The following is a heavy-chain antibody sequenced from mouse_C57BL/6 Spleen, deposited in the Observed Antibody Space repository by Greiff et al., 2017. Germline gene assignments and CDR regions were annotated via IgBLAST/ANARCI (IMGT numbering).Heavy chain of an antibody. J-gene: IGHJ3*01. CDR1: GFTFSDYG. CDR2: ISSGSSTI. D-gene: IGHD2-3*01. CDR3: GRHFYDDYYIAY. Sequence: EVHLVESGGGLVKPGGSLKLSCAASGFTFSDYGMHWVRQAPEKGLEWVAYISSGSSTIYYADTVEGRFTISRDNAKNTQFLQMTRLRSEDTAMYCCGRHFYDDYYIAYWGQGTLVTVSA. V-gene: IGHV5-17*01.